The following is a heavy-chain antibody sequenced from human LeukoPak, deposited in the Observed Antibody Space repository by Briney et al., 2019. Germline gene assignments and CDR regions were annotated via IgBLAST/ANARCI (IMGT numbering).Heavy chain of an antibody. Sequence: PGRSLRLSCAASGFTFSSYAMHWVRQAPGKGLEWVAGISYDGSNKYYADSVKGRFTISRDNSKNTLYLQMNSLRAEDTAVYYCARAQGVVPAAMHGYIDYWGQGTLVTVSS. CDR3: ARAQGVVPAAMHGYIDY. V-gene: IGHV3-30-3*01. J-gene: IGHJ4*02. CDR1: GFTFSSYA. CDR2: ISYDGSNK. D-gene: IGHD2-2*01.